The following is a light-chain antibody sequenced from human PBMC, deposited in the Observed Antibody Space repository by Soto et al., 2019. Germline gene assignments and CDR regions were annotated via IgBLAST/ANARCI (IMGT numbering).Light chain of an antibody. Sequence: AIPMTQSPSSLSASVGDRVTITCRASQGIRNDLGWYQQRPGKAPKLLIYATSNLQSGVPSRFSGSGSSTDFTLIISSLQPEDFATYYCLQDYSYPRTFGQGTKVEIK. J-gene: IGKJ1*01. CDR2: ATS. V-gene: IGKV1-6*01. CDR1: QGIRND. CDR3: LQDYSYPRT.